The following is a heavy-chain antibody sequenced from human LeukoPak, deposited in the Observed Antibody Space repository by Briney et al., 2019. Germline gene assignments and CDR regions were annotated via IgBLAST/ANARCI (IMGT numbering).Heavy chain of an antibody. D-gene: IGHD3-16*01. V-gene: IGHV4-39*01. CDR2: IYYSGST. CDR1: GGSISSSSYY. Sequence: SETLSLTCTVSGGSISSSSYYWGWIRPPPGKGLEWIGSIYYSGSTYYNPSLKSRVTISVDTSKNQFSLKLSSVTAADTAVYYCASLTLTYYFDYWGQGTLVTVSS. CDR3: ASLTLTYYFDY. J-gene: IGHJ4*02.